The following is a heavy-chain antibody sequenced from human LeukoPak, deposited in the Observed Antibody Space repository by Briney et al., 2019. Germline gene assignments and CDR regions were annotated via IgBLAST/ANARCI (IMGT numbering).Heavy chain of an antibody. CDR3: AGAVEMATIASSWFDP. CDR2: IYYSGST. Sequence: SETLSLTCTVSGGSISSSSYYWGWIRQPPGKRLEWIGSIYYSGSTYYNPSLKSRVTISVDTSKNQFSLKLSSVTAADTAVYYCAGAVEMATIASSWFDPWGQRTPVTVSS. V-gene: IGHV4-39*07. CDR1: GGSISSSSYY. D-gene: IGHD5-24*01. J-gene: IGHJ5*02.